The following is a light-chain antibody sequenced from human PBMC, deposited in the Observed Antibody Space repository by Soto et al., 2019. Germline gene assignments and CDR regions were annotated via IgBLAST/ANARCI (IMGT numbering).Light chain of an antibody. J-gene: IGKJ1*01. CDR1: QSVSSGY. CDR2: RAF. Sequence: EIVLTQSPGTLSLSPGERATLSCRSSQSVSSGYLAWYQQKPGQAPRLLIFRAFKRATGIPDRFSGSGSGTDFNLTIRRLEPEDFAVYYCQQYVASPPSWTFGQGTKVEIK. V-gene: IGKV3-20*01. CDR3: QQYVASPPSWT.